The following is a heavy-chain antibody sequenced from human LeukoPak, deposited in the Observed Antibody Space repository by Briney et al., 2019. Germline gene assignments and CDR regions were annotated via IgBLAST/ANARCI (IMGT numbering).Heavy chain of an antibody. V-gene: IGHV3-74*01. CDR2: ISHDGII. CDR1: GFTFSSYV. D-gene: IGHD2-2*02. J-gene: IGHJ4*02. Sequence: GGSLRLSCETAGFTFSSYVMHWVRRTPGKGLVWVSRISHDGIISYADSVKGRFTISRGNSKNTLYLQMNSLRAEDTAVYYCAKGRYCSSTSCYTLDYWGQGTLVTVSS. CDR3: AKGRYCSSTSCYTLDY.